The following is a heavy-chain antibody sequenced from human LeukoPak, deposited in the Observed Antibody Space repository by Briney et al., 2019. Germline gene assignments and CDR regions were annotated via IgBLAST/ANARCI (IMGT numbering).Heavy chain of an antibody. J-gene: IGHJ6*03. CDR3: AKKEGDTYFSWYMDV. Sequence: PGGSLRLSCAASGFTFRSFAMSWVRQAPGKGLEWVSGIIGSGRTTFYADSVKGRFTISRDNYKNTLYLQMNSLRAEDTAIYYCAKKEGDTYFSWYMDVWGKGTTVTVSS. V-gene: IGHV3-23*01. CDR2: IIGSGRTT. CDR1: GFTFRSFA. D-gene: IGHD2-21*01.